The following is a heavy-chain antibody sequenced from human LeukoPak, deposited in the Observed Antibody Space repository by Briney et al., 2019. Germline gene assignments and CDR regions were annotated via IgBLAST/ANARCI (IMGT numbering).Heavy chain of an antibody. CDR3: ARDYSISSALEDYYGMDV. Sequence: GVSVKVSCKASGYTFTTYDIHWVRQATGQGLEWMGWMSPKSGHTGYAQNFQGRVTMTRNTSIGTAYMELSSLRSEDTAVYYCARDYSISSALEDYYGMDVWGQGTTVTVSS. D-gene: IGHD6-6*01. CDR1: GYTFTTYD. V-gene: IGHV1-8*01. J-gene: IGHJ6*02. CDR2: MSPKSGHT.